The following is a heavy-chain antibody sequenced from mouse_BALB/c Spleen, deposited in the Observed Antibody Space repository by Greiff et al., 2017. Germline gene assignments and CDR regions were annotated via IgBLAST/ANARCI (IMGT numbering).Heavy chain of an antibody. J-gene: IGHJ3*01. V-gene: IGHV5-9-3*01. CDR1: GFTFSSYA. CDR2: ISSGGSYT. Sequence: EVQVVESGGGLVKPGGSLKLSCAASGFTFSSYAMSWVRQTPEKRLEWVATISSGGSYTDYPDSVKGRFTISRDNAKNTLYLQMSSLRSEDTAMYYCARRRATGFAYWGQGTLVTVSA. D-gene: IGHD3-1*01. CDR3: ARRRATGFAY.